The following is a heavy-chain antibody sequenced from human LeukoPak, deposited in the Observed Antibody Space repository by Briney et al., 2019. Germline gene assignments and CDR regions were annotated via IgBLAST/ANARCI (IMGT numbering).Heavy chain of an antibody. D-gene: IGHD2-2*01. J-gene: IGHJ5*02. CDR3: ARGGQLLWESWFDP. CDR2: INAGNGNT. CDR1: GYTFTSYA. Sequence: ASVKVFCKASGYTFTSYAMHWVRQAPGQRLEWMGWINAGNGNTKYSQKFQGRVTITRDTSASTAYMELSSLRSEDTAVYYCARGGQLLWESWFDPWGQGTLVTVSS. V-gene: IGHV1-3*01.